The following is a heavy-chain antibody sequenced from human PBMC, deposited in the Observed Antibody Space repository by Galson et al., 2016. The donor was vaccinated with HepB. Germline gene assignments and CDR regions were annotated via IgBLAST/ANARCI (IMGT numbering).Heavy chain of an antibody. CDR1: GFIFDIDG. V-gene: IGHV3-23*01. CDR3: ARMPWRPDMHRL. CDR2: IRDRDGST. J-gene: IGHJ3*01. Sequence: LRLSCAASGFIFDIDGVSWVRQAPGKGLEWVSAIRDRDGSTYFGDSAKGRFTISTDSSRTTVYLQMNSLRVEDTARYYCARMPWRPDMHRLWGQGTVVTVSA. D-gene: IGHD2-2*01.